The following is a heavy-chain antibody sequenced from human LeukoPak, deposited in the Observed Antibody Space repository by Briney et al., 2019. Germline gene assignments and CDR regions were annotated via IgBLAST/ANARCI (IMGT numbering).Heavy chain of an antibody. J-gene: IGHJ4*02. CDR2: ISYDGSNK. CDR3: ARGQGLGYDILTGYYIRRSSRDY. CDR1: GFTFSSYG. Sequence: GGSLRLSCAASGFTFSSYGMHWVRQAPGKGLEWVAVISYDGSNKYYADSVKGRFTISRDNAKNSLYLQMNSLRAEDTAVYYCARGQGLGYDILTGYYIRRSSRDYWGQGTLVTVSS. D-gene: IGHD3-9*01. V-gene: IGHV3-30*03.